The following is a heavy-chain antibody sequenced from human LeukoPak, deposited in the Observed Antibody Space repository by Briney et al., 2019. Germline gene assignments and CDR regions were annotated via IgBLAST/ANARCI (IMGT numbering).Heavy chain of an antibody. J-gene: IGHJ6*02. CDR1: GFTFSSYE. D-gene: IGHD2-15*01. CDR3: ARGAPVVVEYYYYGMDV. Sequence: GGSLRLSCAASGFTFSSYEMNWVLQAPGKGLEWVSYISSSGSTIYYADSVKGRFTISRDNAKNSLYLQMNSLRAEDTAVNYCARGAPVVVEYYYYGMDVWGQGTRVTVSS. V-gene: IGHV3-48*03. CDR2: ISSSGSTI.